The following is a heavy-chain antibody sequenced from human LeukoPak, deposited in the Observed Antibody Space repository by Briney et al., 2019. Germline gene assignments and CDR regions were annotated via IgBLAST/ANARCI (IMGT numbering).Heavy chain of an antibody. V-gene: IGHV4-59*01. CDR3: ARTTVTTYFDN. D-gene: IGHD4-17*01. CDR1: GGSISSYY. Sequence: SVTLSLTCTVSGGSISSYYWSWIRQPPGKGLEWIAYISDSESTNYNPSLKSRVTISVDTSKNQFSLKLSSVTAADTAVYYCARTTVTTYFDNWGQGTLVTVSS. J-gene: IGHJ4*02. CDR2: ISDSEST.